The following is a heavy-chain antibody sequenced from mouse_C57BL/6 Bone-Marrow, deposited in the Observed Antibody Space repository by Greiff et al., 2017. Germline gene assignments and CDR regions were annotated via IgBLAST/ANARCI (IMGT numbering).Heavy chain of an antibody. J-gene: IGHJ4*01. Sequence: EVKLLESGGGLVQPGGSLKLSCAASGFTFSDYYMYWVRQTPEKRLEWVAYISNGGGSTYYPDTVKGRFTISRDNAKNTLYLQMGRLKSEDTAMYYCARRGTTVVAVDYWGQGTSVTVSS. CDR1: GFTFSDYY. CDR2: ISNGGGST. V-gene: IGHV5-12*01. D-gene: IGHD1-1*01. CDR3: ARRGTTVVAVDY.